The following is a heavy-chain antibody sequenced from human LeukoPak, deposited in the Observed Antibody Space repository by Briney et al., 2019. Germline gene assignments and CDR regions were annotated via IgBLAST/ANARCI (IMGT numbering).Heavy chain of an antibody. CDR2: IKQDGSEK. Sequence: PGGSLRLSCAGSGFTFDNYWMNWVRQAPGKGLEWVANIKQDGSEKYYVDSVKGRFTISRDNAKNSLYLQMNSLRAEDTAVYYCASFAPYDAFDIWGQGTMVTVSS. CDR1: GFTFDNYW. CDR3: ASFAPYDAFDI. V-gene: IGHV3-7*03. J-gene: IGHJ3*02.